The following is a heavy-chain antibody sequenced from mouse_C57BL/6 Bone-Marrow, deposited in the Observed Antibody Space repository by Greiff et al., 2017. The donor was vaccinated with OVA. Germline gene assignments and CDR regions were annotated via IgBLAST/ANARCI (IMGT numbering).Heavy chain of an antibody. V-gene: IGHV14-4*01. Sequence: VQLQQSGAELVRPGASVKLSCTASGFNIKDDYMHWVKQRPEQGLEWIGWIDPENGDTEYASKFQGKATITADTSSNTAYLQLSSLTSEDTAVYYCTTRFAWFAYWGQGTLVTVSA. CDR3: TTRFAWFAY. CDR2: IDPENGDT. J-gene: IGHJ3*01. CDR1: GFNIKDDY.